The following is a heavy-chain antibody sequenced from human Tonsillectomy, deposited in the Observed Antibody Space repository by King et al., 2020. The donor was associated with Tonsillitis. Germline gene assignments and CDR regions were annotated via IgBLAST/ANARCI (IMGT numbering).Heavy chain of an antibody. CDR1: GFSLSTSGVG. J-gene: IGHJ4*02. CDR3: AHRRRGYDPPTLLYFDY. V-gene: IGHV2-5*01. Sequence: ITLKESGPTLVKPTQTLTLTCSFSGFSLSTSGVGVGWIRQPPGKALEWLALIYWNDDNHYSPSLKTRLTITKDTSKNQVVLTLTNMDPVDTATYYCAHRRRGYDPPTLLYFDYWGQGTLVTVSS. D-gene: IGHD5-12*01. CDR2: IYWNDDN.